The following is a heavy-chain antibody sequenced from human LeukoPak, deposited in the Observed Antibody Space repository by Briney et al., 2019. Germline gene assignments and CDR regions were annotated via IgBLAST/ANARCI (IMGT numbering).Heavy chain of an antibody. V-gene: IGHV1-46*01. CDR3: ARDREGYYFDY. CDR2: INPSGGST. Sequence: ASVKVSCKASGYTFTSYYMHWVRQAPGQGLEWMGIINPSGGSTSYAQKFQGRVTMTRDMSTSTVYMELSSLRSEDTAVYYCARDREGYYFDYWGQGTLVTVSS. J-gene: IGHJ4*02. D-gene: IGHD1-26*01. CDR1: GYTFTSYY.